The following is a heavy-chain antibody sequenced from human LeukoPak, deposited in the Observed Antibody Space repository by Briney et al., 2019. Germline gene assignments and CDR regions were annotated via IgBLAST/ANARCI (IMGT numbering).Heavy chain of an antibody. CDR3: ARDYPVVTHAPYARWYYGMDV. D-gene: IGHD4-23*01. J-gene: IGHJ6*02. Sequence: SETLSLTCTVSGGSISSYYWSWIRQPAGKGLEWIGRIYTSGSTNYNPSLKSRVTMSVDTSKNQFSLKLSSVTAADTAVYYCARDYPVVTHAPYARWYYGMDVWGQGTTVTISS. V-gene: IGHV4-4*07. CDR2: IYTSGST. CDR1: GGSISSYY.